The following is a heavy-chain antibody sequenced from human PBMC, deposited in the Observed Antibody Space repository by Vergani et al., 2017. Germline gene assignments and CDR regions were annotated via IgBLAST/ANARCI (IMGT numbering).Heavy chain of an antibody. Sequence: EVQLVESGGGLVKPGGSLRLSCAASGFTFSNAWMSWVRQAPGKGLEWVGRIKSKTDGGTTDYAAPVKGRLTISRDDSKNTLYLQMNSLKTEDTAVYYCTTDLYTMVRGVIGYWGQGTLVTVSS. CDR1: GFTFSNAW. CDR3: TTDLYTMVRGVIGY. J-gene: IGHJ4*02. CDR2: IKSKTDGGTT. D-gene: IGHD3-10*01. V-gene: IGHV3-15*01.